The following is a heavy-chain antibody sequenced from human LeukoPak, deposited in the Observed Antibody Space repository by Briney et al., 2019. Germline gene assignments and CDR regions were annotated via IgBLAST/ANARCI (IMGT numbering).Heavy chain of an antibody. Sequence: GGSLRLSCAASGFTFSSYAMHWVRQAPGKGLEWVAVISYDGSNKYYADSVKGRFTISRDNSKNTLYLQMNGLRAEDTAVYYCASDGYSYGYSVVGSGLWGIIDYWGQGTLVTVSS. CDR2: ISYDGSNK. CDR3: ASDGYSYGYSVVGSGLWGIIDY. J-gene: IGHJ4*02. V-gene: IGHV3-30*04. D-gene: IGHD5-18*01. CDR1: GFTFSSYA.